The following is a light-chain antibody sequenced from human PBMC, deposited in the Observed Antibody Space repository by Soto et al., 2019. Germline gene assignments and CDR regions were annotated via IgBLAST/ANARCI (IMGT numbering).Light chain of an antibody. CDR3: QQYNNWPRT. J-gene: IGKJ1*01. Sequence: EIVMTQSPATLSVSPGERATLSCRASQSVSSNLAWYQQKPGQAPRLLIYGASTRATGIPGRLNGSGSGTEFTHTISSLQSEDFAVYYCQQYNNWPRTFGQGTKVEIK. CDR1: QSVSSN. V-gene: IGKV3-15*01. CDR2: GAS.